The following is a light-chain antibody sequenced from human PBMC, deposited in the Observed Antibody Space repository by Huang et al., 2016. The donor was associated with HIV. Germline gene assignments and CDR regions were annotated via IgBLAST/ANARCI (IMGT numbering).Light chain of an antibody. CDR3: QQYDDWPPWT. Sequence: EIVMTQSPATLSVSPGERATLSCRASQNISRLAWYQQKSGQAPRLLIYDASSRATGIPARFSGSGSGTEFTLTVSSLQSEDFALYYCQQYDDWPPWTFGQGTQVDIK. V-gene: IGKV3-15*01. CDR2: DAS. CDR1: QNISR. J-gene: IGKJ1*01.